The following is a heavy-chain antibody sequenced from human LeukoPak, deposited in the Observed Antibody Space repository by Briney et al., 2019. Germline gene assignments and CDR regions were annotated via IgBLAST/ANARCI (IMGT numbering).Heavy chain of an antibody. CDR2: IKQDGSEK. V-gene: IGHV3-7*01. J-gene: IGHJ4*02. D-gene: IGHD4-23*01. Sequence: GGSLRLSCAASGFTFSSYWMTWDRQAPGKGLEWVANIKQDGSEKYYVDSVKGRFTISRDNAKNSLYLQMNSLRAEDTAVYYCAAHVGNAGDFGYWGQGTLVAVSS. CDR1: GFTFSSYW. CDR3: AAHVGNAGDFGY.